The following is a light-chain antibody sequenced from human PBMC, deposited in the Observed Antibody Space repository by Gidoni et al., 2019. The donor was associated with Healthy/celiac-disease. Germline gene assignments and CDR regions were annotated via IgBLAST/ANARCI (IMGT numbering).Light chain of an antibody. CDR2: GAS. CDR3: QQYNNWPGYT. Sequence: EIVMTQSPATLSVSPGERATLSCRASHSVSSNLAWYQQKPGQAPRLLIYGASTRATGIPARFSGSGSGTEFTLTISSLQSEDFAVYYCQQYNNWPGYTFXQXTKLEIK. CDR1: HSVSSN. V-gene: IGKV3-15*01. J-gene: IGKJ2*01.